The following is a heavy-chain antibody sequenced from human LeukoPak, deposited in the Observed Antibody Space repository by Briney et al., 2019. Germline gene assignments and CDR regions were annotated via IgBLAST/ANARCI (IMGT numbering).Heavy chain of an antibody. J-gene: IGHJ4*02. CDR2: INPNSGGT. CDR3: ARGPYDFWSGYYTYYFDY. CDR1: GYTFTGYY. D-gene: IGHD3-3*01. Sequence: ASVKVSCKASGYTFTGYYMHWVRQAPRQGLEWMGWINPNSGGTNYAQKFQGRVTMTRDTSISTAYMELSRLRSDDTAVYYCARGPYDFWSGYYTYYFDYWGQGTLVTVSS. V-gene: IGHV1-2*02.